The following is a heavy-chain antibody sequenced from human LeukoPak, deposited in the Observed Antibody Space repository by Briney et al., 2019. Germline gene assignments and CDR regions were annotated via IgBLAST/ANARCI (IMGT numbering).Heavy chain of an antibody. CDR2: ISSDGFNE. V-gene: IGHV3-30-3*01. J-gene: IGHJ6*02. CDR1: GFSFSGYG. CDR3: ARYSNHFYYSGMDV. Sequence: GGSLRLSCAASGFSFSGYGMHWVRQAPGKGLEWVALISSDGFNEYYADSVRGRFTISRDTSKNTLYLQINSLKTEDTAIYYCARYSNHFYYSGMDVWGQGTTVTVSS. D-gene: IGHD2-21*01.